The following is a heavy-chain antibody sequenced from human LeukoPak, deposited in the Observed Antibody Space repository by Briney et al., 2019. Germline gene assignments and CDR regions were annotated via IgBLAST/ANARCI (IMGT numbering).Heavy chain of an antibody. D-gene: IGHD2-2*01. CDR1: GFTFSDYY. CDR2: ISSTSSYI. J-gene: IGHJ5*02. V-gene: IGHV3-11*06. Sequence: GGSLRLSCAASGFTFSDYYMSWIRQAPGKGLEWVSSISSTSSYIYYADSVKGRFTISRDNAKSSLYLQMNSLRAEDTAVYYCARDILAMNWFDPWGQGTLVTVSS. CDR3: ARDILAMNWFDP.